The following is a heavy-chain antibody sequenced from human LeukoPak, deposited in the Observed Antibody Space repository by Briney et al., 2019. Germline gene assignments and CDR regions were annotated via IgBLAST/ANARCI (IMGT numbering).Heavy chain of an antibody. D-gene: IGHD5-18*01. V-gene: IGHV1-3*01. J-gene: IGHJ3*02. CDR1: GYTFTSYA. Sequence: ASVKVSCTASGYTFTSYAMHGVRQAPGQRLEWMGWINAGNGNTKYSQKFQGRVTITRDTSASTAYMELSSLRSEDTAVYYCARDPRDTAMVDDAFDIWGQGTMVTVSS. CDR3: ARDPRDTAMVDDAFDI. CDR2: INAGNGNT.